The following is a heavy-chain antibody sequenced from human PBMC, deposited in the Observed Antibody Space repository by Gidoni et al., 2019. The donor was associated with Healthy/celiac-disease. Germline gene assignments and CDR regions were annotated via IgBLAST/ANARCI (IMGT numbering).Heavy chain of an antibody. D-gene: IGHD6-13*01. CDR1: GGSISSISYS. V-gene: IGHV4-39*01. CDR3: ASTPGIAAAGTDYY. J-gene: IGHJ4*02. Sequence: QLQLQESGPGLVKPSEPLSLTCTVSGGSISSISYSWGWIRQPPGKGLEWIGSIYYSGSTYYNPSLKSRVTISVDTSKNQFSLKLSSVTAADTAVYYCASTPGIAAAGTDYYWGQGTLVTVSS. CDR2: IYYSGST.